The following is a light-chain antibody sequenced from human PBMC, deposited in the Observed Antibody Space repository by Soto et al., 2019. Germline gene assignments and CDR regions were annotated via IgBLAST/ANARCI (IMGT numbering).Light chain of an antibody. V-gene: IGKV1-39*01. CDR3: QDTYSSPPWT. CDR1: QSISTS. Sequence: DIQLTQSPSSLSASVGDRVTISCRASQSISTSLNWYQQKAGTAPRLLIYGASSVKSGVPPRFSGSGSGRDFTLTISSLRPEDSATYFCQDTYSSPPWTFGQGTKVEMK. CDR2: GAS. J-gene: IGKJ1*01.